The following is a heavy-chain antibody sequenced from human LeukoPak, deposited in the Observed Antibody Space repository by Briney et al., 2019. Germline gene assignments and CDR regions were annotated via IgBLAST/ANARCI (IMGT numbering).Heavy chain of an antibody. CDR1: GGSISSSSYY. J-gene: IGHJ4*02. D-gene: IGHD6-13*01. Sequence: SETLSLTCTVSGGSISSSSYYWGWIRQPPGKGLEWIGSIYYSGSTYYNPSLKSRVTISVDTSKNQFSLKLSSVTAADTAVYYCARRSDSSSWYGVDYWGQGTLVTVSS. V-gene: IGHV4-39*01. CDR3: ARRSDSSSWYGVDY. CDR2: IYYSGST.